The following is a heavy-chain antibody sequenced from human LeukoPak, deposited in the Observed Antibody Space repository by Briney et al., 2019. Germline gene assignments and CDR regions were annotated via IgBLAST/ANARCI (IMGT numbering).Heavy chain of an antibody. Sequence: GGSLRLSCGAFGFNFRAFTMHWVRQAPGKGLEWVSLFSRNGVTTYYAESVRGRFTISRDNSKNSVYLQMDSLTTEGTAVYYCAKERDTIYFDLWGQGTMVTVSA. D-gene: IGHD5-18*01. CDR2: FSRNGVTT. CDR1: GFNFRAFT. CDR3: AKERDTIYFDL. J-gene: IGHJ3*01. V-gene: IGHV3-43*01.